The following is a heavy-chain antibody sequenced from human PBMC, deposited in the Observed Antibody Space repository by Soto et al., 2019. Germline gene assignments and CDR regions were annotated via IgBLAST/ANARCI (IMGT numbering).Heavy chain of an antibody. Sequence: QVHLIQSGAEVKKPGSSVKVSCKAAGGTFNTYTLIWVRQAPGHGLEWMGRIIPMVTVTNSAQKFQGRLTLTADKSTGTVFMELTSLRSGDTAVYYCSIGSWSAETFDVWGQGTMVTVSS. V-gene: IGHV1-69*02. CDR2: IIPMVTVT. CDR1: GGTFNTYT. J-gene: IGHJ3*01. CDR3: SIGSWSAETFDV. D-gene: IGHD2-2*01.